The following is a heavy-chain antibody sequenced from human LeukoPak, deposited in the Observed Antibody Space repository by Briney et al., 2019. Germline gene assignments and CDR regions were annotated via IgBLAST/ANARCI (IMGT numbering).Heavy chain of an antibody. CDR2: IYYSGST. D-gene: IGHD6-13*01. V-gene: IGHV4-31*03. J-gene: IGHJ4*02. CDR3: ASVAAAGTSSPTY. CDR1: GGSISSGGYY. Sequence: SETLSLTCTVSGGSISSGGYYWSWIRQHPEKGLEWIGYIYYSGSTYYNPSLKSRVTISVDTSKNQFSLKLSSVTAADTAVYYCASVAAAGTSSPTYWGQGTLVTVSS.